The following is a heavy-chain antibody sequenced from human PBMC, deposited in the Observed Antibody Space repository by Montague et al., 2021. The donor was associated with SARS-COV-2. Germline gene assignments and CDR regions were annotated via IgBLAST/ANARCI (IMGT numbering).Heavy chain of an antibody. D-gene: IGHD3-16*01. CDR3: ARSVQFAYGLDV. V-gene: IGHV4-59*08. CDR1: SGSISNYY. J-gene: IGHJ6*02. Sequence: SETLSLTCTVSSGSISNYYWSWIRQPPGKGLEWIGFISHTESTNYNPSLESRVSISIATSKSQFSLRVRSVTAAETAGYSCARSVQFAYGLDVWAKGPRSPSP. CDR2: ISHTEST.